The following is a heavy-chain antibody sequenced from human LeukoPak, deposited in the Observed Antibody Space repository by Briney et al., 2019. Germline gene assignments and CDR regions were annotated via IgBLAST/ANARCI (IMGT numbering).Heavy chain of an antibody. CDR1: GFTFSSYA. J-gene: IGHJ4*02. CDR3: ARGLFVVVPAAIVSDFDY. CDR2: ISYDGSNK. Sequence: GGSLRLSCAASGFTFSSYAMHWVRQAPGKGLEWVAVISYDGSNKYYADSVKGRFTISRDNSKNTLYLQMNSLRAEDTAVYYCARGLFVVVPAAIVSDFDYWGKGALVTVSS. V-gene: IGHV3-30*04. D-gene: IGHD2-2*01.